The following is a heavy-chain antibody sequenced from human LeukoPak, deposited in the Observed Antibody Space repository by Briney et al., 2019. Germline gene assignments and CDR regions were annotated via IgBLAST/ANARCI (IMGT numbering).Heavy chain of an antibody. CDR2: INWDNDGI. V-gene: IGHV3-9*01. Sequence: PGGSLRLSCVASGLTFADHAMHWVRRAPGQGLEWVTGINWDNDGIVYAASVKGRFTISRDNAENSLYLQMNSLRAEDTAVYYCARDRGFEYDDTGSFDYWGQGTLVTVSS. CDR1: GLTFADHA. D-gene: IGHD3-10*01. J-gene: IGHJ4*02. CDR3: ARDRGFEYDDTGSFDY.